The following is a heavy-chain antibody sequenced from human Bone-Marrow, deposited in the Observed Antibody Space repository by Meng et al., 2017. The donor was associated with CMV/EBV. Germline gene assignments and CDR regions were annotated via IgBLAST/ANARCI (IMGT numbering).Heavy chain of an antibody. V-gene: IGHV3-23*01. CDR3: ARGGPILYSSSWFDY. CDR2: IGSSGGGT. CDR1: GFTFSNFA. J-gene: IGHJ4*02. D-gene: IGHD6-13*01. Sequence: GESLKISCSASGFTFSNFAMSWVRQAPGKGLEWVSSIGSSGGGTYYADSVKGRFTISRDNSKNTLYLQMNSLRAEDTAVYYCARGGPILYSSSWFDYWGQGTLVTVSS.